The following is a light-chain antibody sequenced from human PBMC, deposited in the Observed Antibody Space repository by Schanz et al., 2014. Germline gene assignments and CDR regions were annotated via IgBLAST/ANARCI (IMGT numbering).Light chain of an antibody. CDR3: QQRRSWPQT. J-gene: IGKJ1*01. Sequence: EIVMTQSPATLSVSPGERATLSCRASQSVSSNLAWYQQKPGQAPRLLIYGASSRATGIPDRFSGSGSGTDFTLTISSLEPEDFAVYYCQQRRSWPQTFGQGTKVEIK. CDR1: QSVSSN. V-gene: IGKV3-11*01. CDR2: GAS.